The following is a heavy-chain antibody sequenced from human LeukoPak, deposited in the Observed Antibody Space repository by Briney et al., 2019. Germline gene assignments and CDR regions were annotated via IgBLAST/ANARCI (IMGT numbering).Heavy chain of an antibody. D-gene: IGHD3-10*01. J-gene: IGHJ6*03. CDR2: IYTSGST. CDR3: ARRALYGSGRYYYYYYMDV. Sequence: PSETLSLTCAVSGYSISSGYYWGWIRQPPGKGLEWIGRIYTSGSTNYNPPLKSRVTISVDTSKNQFSLKLSSVTATDTAVYYCARRALYGSGRYYYYYYMDVWGKGTTVTVSS. CDR1: GYSISSGYY. V-gene: IGHV4-38-2*01.